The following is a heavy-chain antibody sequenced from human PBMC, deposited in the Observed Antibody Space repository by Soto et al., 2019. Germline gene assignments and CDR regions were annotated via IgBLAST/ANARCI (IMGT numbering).Heavy chain of an antibody. J-gene: IGHJ4*02. CDR1: GGSVSSYH. V-gene: IGHV4-59*02. Sequence: QVQLQESGPGLVKPSETLSLTCTVSGGSVSSYHWSWIRQPPGKGLEWIGYIYYSGSSNSNPSLKSRVTLSVDTSTNQFSLKLSSVTAADTAVYYCARSPRATVTTFDYWGQGTLVTVSS. CDR2: IYYSGSS. D-gene: IGHD4-17*01. CDR3: ARSPRATVTTFDY.